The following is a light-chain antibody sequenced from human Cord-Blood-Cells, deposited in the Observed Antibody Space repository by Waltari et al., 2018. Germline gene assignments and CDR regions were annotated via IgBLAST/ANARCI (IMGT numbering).Light chain of an antibody. CDR2: GAS. CDR1: QRVSSN. Sequence: EIVMPQSPATLSVSPGERATLSCRASQRVSSNLAWYPQKPGQAPRLLLFGASTRATGIPARFSGSGSGTEFTLTISSLQSEDFAVYYCQQYNNWPWTFGQGTKVEIK. V-gene: IGKV3D-15*01. J-gene: IGKJ1*01. CDR3: QQYNNWPWT.